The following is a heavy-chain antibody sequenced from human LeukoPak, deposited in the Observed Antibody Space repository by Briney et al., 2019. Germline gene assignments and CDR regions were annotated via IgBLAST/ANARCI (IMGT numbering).Heavy chain of an antibody. CDR2: INPNSGGT. CDR3: ARDMAITHGAFDI. V-gene: IGHV1-2*04. CDR1: GYTFTGYY. Sequence: ASVKVSCKASGYTFTGYYMHWVRQAPGQGLEWMGWINPNSGGTNYAQKFQGWVTMTRDTSISTAYMELSRLRSDDTAVYYCARDMAITHGAFDIWGQGTMVTVSS. J-gene: IGHJ3*02. D-gene: IGHD3-22*01.